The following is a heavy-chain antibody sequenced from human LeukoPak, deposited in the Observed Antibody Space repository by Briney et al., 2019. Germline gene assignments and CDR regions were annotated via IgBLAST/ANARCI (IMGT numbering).Heavy chain of an antibody. CDR1: GFTFSSYS. D-gene: IGHD4-17*01. CDR2: ISSSITYI. CDR3: ARDKYCDYGVDY. V-gene: IGHV3-21*01. Sequence: GGSLRLSCAASGFTFSSYSMNWVRQAPGKGLEWVSSISSSITYIYYADSVKGRFTISRDNAKNSLYLQMNSLRAEDTAVYYCARDKYCDYGVDYWGQGTLVTVSS. J-gene: IGHJ4*02.